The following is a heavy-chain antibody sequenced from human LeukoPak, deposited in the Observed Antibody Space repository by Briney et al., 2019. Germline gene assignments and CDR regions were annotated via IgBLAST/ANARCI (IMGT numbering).Heavy chain of an antibody. Sequence: PSETLSLTCAVYGGSFSGYYWSWLRQPPGKGLEWIGEINHSGSTNYNPPLKSRVTISVDTSKNQFSLKLSSVTAADTAVYYCARDKGRITMVRGVFDYWGQGTLVTVSS. J-gene: IGHJ4*02. CDR2: INHSGST. D-gene: IGHD3-10*01. CDR3: ARDKGRITMVRGVFDY. CDR1: GGSFSGYY. V-gene: IGHV4-34*01.